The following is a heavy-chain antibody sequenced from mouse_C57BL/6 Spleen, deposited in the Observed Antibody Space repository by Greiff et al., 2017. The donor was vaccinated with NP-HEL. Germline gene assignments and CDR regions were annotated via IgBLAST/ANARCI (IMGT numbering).Heavy chain of an antibody. J-gene: IGHJ3*01. CDR2: IRNKANGYTT. V-gene: IGHV7-3*01. CDR1: GFTFTDYY. Sequence: EVHLVESGGGLVQPGGSLSLSCAASGFTFTDYYMSWVRQPPGKALEWLGFIRNKANGYTTEYSASVKGRFTISRDNSQSILYLQMNALRAEDSATYYCASHSSSWFAYWGQGTLVTVSA. CDR3: ASHSSSWFAY. D-gene: IGHD1-1*01.